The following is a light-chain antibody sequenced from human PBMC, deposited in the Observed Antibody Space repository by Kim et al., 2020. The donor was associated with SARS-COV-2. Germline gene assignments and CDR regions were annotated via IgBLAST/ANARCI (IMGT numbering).Light chain of an antibody. CDR3: NSRDSSGKHVV. V-gene: IGLV3-19*01. CDR1: SLRSYY. Sequence: SAELTQDPAVSVALGQTVRITCQGDSLRSYYASWYQQKPGQAPVLVIYGKNNRPSGIPDRFSGSSSGNTASLTLTGAQAEDEADYYCNSRDSSGKHVVFG. CDR2: GKN. J-gene: IGLJ2*01.